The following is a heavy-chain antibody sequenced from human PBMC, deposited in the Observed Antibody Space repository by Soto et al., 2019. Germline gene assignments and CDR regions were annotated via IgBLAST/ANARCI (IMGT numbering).Heavy chain of an antibody. J-gene: IGHJ6*02. V-gene: IGHV4-4*02. CDR1: GGSISSSNW. Sequence: SETLSLTCAVSGGSISSSNWWSWVRQPPGKGLEWIGEIYHSGSTNYNPSLKSRVTISVDKSKNQFSLKLSSVTAADTAVYYCATLLPFHYYGMDVWGQGTTVTVS. CDR2: IYHSGST. D-gene: IGHD2-15*01. CDR3: ATLLPFHYYGMDV.